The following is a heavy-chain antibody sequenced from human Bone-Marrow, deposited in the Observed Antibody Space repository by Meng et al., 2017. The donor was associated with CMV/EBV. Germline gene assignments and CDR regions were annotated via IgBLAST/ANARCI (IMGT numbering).Heavy chain of an antibody. CDR1: GYTFTGNG. D-gene: IGHD2-21*01. V-gene: IGHV1-18*01. CDR3: ARGVSHFDY. CDR2: ISPQNGDV. J-gene: IGHJ4*02. Sequence: ASVKVSCKASGYTFTGNGITWMRQAPGHGPQWLGGISPQNGDVNYAHSLQGRVAMTIDRSTTTVYMELRSLRNDDTAVYYCARGVSHFDYWGQGKLVTISS.